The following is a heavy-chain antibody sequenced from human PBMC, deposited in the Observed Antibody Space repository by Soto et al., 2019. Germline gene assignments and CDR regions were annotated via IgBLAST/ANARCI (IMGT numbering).Heavy chain of an antibody. J-gene: IGHJ6*02. CDR2: IYSGGST. CDR1: GFTVSSNY. V-gene: IGHV3-53*01. Sequence: EVPLVESGGGLIQPGGSLRLSCAASGFTVSSNYMSWVRQAPGKGLEWVSVIYSGGSTYYADSVKGRFTISRDNSKNTLYLQMNSLRAEDTAVYYCARDSGIAVAGTNVRYGMDVWGQGTTVTVSS. CDR3: ARDSGIAVAGTNVRYGMDV. D-gene: IGHD6-19*01.